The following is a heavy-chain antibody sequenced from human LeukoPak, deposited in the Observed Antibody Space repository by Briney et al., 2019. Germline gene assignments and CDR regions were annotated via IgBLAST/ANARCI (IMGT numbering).Heavy chain of an antibody. Sequence: ASVKVSCKASGGTFSSYTISWVRQPPGQGLEWMGGIIPLFGTPDYAQKFQDRLTITADKSTSTAYMELSSLRSEDTAVYYCASATLRCSGGSCYEMDVWGKGTTVTVSS. V-gene: IGHV1-69*06. CDR1: GGTFSSYT. D-gene: IGHD2-15*01. J-gene: IGHJ6*04. CDR3: ASATLRCSGGSCYEMDV. CDR2: IIPLFGTP.